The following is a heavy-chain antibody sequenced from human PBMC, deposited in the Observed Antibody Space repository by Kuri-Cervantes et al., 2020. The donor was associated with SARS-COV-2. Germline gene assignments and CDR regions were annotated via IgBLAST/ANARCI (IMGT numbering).Heavy chain of an antibody. CDR3: ARDLTLGYCSGGSCYYYYYGMDV. Sequence: SLKISCAASRFTFSHYGVHWVRQAPGKGLEWVAVISFDGSNKYYGDSVKGRFTISRDNSKNMLYLQMDSLRADDTAVYYCARDLTLGYCSGGSCYYYYYGMDVWGQGTTVIVSS. D-gene: IGHD2-15*01. CDR2: ISFDGSNK. CDR1: RFTFSHYG. J-gene: IGHJ6*02. V-gene: IGHV3-30*03.